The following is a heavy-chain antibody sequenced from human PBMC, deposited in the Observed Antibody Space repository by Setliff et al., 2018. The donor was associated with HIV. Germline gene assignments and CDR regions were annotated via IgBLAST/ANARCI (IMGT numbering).Heavy chain of an antibody. CDR2: INPNSGDT. D-gene: IGHD3-22*01. Sequence: GASVKVSCKASGYTFTVSYLHWVRQAPGQGLEWMGWINPNSGDTNYAQKFQGRVTMTRDTSISTAYMELSSLRSEDTAVYYCAREETRYYDSSGYYGSNWFDPWGQGTLVTVSS. CDR3: AREETRYYDSSGYYGSNWFDP. V-gene: IGHV1-2*02. J-gene: IGHJ5*02. CDR1: GYTFTVSY.